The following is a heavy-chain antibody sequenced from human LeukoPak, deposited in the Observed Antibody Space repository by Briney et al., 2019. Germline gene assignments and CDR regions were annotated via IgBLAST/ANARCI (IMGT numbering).Heavy chain of an antibody. D-gene: IGHD3-16*01. J-gene: IGHJ5*02. CDR2: ISYSGST. CDR3: GRDTWGWFDP. Sequence: SETLSLTCTVSGGSISSYYWNWIRQTPGKGLEWIGYISYSGSTNYYPSLKSRVTISVKTYKSQFSLKLNSVTAADTTVYYCGRDTWGWFDPWGQGTLVIVSS. CDR1: GGSISSYY. V-gene: IGHV4-59*01.